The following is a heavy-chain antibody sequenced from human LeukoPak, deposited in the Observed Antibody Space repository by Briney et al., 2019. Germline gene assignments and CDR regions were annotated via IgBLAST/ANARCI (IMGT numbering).Heavy chain of an antibody. J-gene: IGHJ6*02. CDR3: ARGGHSGSYYYYYGMDV. CDR1: GGSISSYY. V-gene: IGHV4-59*01. D-gene: IGHD1-26*01. Sequence: PSETLSLTCTVSGGSISSYYWSWIRQPPGKGLEWIGYIYYSGSTNYNPSLKSRVTISVDTSKNQFSLKLSSVTAADTAVYYCARGGHSGSYYYYYGMDVWGQGTTVTVSS. CDR2: IYYSGST.